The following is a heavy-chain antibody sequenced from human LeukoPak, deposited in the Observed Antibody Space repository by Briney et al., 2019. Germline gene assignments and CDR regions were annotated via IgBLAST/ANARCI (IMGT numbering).Heavy chain of an antibody. D-gene: IGHD3-10*01. Sequence: PGRSLRLSCAASGFTFPDYGMHWVRLAPGKGLEWVSGISWNSGSIGYADSVKGRFTISRDNAKNSLYLQMNSLRAEDTALYYCAKDLSASELLWFGELIDYYYGMDVWGQGTTVTVSS. V-gene: IGHV3-9*01. CDR3: AKDLSASELLWFGELIDYYYGMDV. CDR2: ISWNSGSI. J-gene: IGHJ6*02. CDR1: GFTFPDYG.